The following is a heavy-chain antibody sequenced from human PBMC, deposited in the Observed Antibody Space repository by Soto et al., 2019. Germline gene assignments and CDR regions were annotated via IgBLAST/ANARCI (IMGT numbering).Heavy chain of an antibody. CDR1: GFIFSNYW. D-gene: IGHD3-10*01. V-gene: IGHV3-74*01. CDR2: IKSDGSGT. Sequence: PGGSLRLSCAASGFIFSNYWMHWVRQAPGKGLVWVSRIKSDGSGTRYADSVKGRFTISRDNAKNTVYLQMNSLRAEDTAVYYCAKGYGTMVRGASGAFDIWGQGTMVTVSS. CDR3: AKGYGTMVRGASGAFDI. J-gene: IGHJ3*02.